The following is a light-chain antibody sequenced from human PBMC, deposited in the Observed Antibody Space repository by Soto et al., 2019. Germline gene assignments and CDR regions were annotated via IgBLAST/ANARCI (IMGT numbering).Light chain of an antibody. CDR1: QSVSSSY. J-gene: IGKJ1*01. V-gene: IGKV3-20*01. CDR2: GAS. CDR3: QQYGSSLRT. Sequence: EIVLTQSPGTLSLSPGERATLSCRASQSVSSSYLAWYQQKPGQAPRLLIYGASSRATGIPDRFSGSGSGTDFTITISRLEPEDFAVYYCQQYGSSLRTFGQGTKAEIK.